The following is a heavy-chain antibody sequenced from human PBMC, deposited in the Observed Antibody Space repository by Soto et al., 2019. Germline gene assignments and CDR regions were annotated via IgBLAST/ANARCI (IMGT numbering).Heavy chain of an antibody. D-gene: IGHD2-2*01. CDR3: ARDGGYCSSTSCHYYYYGMDV. V-gene: IGHV1-69*01. J-gene: IGHJ6*02. CDR2: IIPIFGTA. Sequence: QVQLVQSGAEVKKPGSSVKVSCKASGGTFSSYAISWVRQAPGQGLEWMGGIIPIFGTANYAQKFQGRVTIIADESTSTAYMELSSLRSEDTAVYYCARDGGYCSSTSCHYYYYGMDVWGQGTTVTVSS. CDR1: GGTFSSYA.